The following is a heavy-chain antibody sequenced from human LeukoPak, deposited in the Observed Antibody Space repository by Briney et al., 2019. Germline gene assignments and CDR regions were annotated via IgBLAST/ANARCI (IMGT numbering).Heavy chain of an antibody. Sequence: SETLSLTCTVSGGSISSYYWSWIRQPPGKGLEWIGYIYYSGGTNYNPSLKSRVTISVDTSRNQFSLKMTSVTAADTAVYYCARVVVAGTLTRNWFDPWGQGTLVTVSS. V-gene: IGHV4-59*08. D-gene: IGHD6-19*01. J-gene: IGHJ5*02. CDR3: ARVVVAGTLTRNWFDP. CDR2: IYYSGGT. CDR1: GGSISSYY.